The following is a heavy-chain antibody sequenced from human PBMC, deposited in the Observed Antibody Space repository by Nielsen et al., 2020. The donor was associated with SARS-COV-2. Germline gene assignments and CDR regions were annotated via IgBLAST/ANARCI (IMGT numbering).Heavy chain of an antibody. J-gene: IGHJ4*02. CDR2: IYSGGST. CDR1: GFTVSSNY. V-gene: IGHV3-53*01. Sequence: GESLKISCAASGFTVSSNYMSWVRQAPGKGLEWVSVIYSGGSTYYADSVKGRFTISRDNAKNSLYLQMNSLRAEDTAVYYCARGGDTVVTPLDYWGQGTLVTVSS. CDR3: ARGGDTVVTPLDY. D-gene: IGHD4-23*01.